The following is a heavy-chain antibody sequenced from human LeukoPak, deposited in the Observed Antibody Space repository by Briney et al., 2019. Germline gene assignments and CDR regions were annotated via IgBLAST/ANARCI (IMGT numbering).Heavy chain of an antibody. J-gene: IGHJ4*02. CDR1: GLTFSSYS. CDR3: ARDQSTGYSSSWYGGYYFDY. D-gene: IGHD6-13*01. Sequence: PGGSLRLSCAASGLTFSSYSMNWVRQAPGKGLEWVSSISSSSSYIYYADSVKGRFTISRDNAKNSLHLQMNSLRAEDTAVYYCARDQSTGYSSSWYGGYYFDYWGQGTLVTVSS. V-gene: IGHV3-21*01. CDR2: ISSSSSYI.